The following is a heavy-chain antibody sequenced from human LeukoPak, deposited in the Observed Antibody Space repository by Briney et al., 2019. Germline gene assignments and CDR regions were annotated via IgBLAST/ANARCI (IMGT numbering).Heavy chain of an antibody. D-gene: IGHD4-11*01. Sequence: PSETLSLTCTVSAGSISGDYWTWIRQPAGEGLEGFGRIYSTGGTYYNPSLESRVTISLDTSNNQFSLKVTSVTAEDTAVYFCARGTEMTRVAGYYSFNYWGQGTLVSVSS. CDR1: AGSISGDY. CDR2: IYSTGGT. CDR3: ARGTEMTRVAGYYSFNY. V-gene: IGHV4-4*07. J-gene: IGHJ4*02.